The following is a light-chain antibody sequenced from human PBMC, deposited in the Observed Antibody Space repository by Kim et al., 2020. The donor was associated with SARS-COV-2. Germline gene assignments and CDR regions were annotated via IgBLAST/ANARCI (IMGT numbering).Light chain of an antibody. CDR3: QQYYSAPFT. J-gene: IGKJ1*01. CDR2: WAS. V-gene: IGKV4-1*01. CDR1: QTVLSNSNNKNY. Sequence: DIVMTQSPDSLAVSLGERATINCKSSQTVLSNSNNKNYLAWYQQKPGQPPNLLIYWASTRESGVPDRFSGSGSGTDFTLTISSLQAEDVAVYYCQQYYSAPFTFGQGTKVDIK.